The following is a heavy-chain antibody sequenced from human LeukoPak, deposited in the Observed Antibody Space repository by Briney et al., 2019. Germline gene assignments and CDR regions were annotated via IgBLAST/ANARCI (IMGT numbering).Heavy chain of an antibody. CDR1: GFTFSSYA. Sequence: GTSLRLSCAASGFTFSSYAIHWVRQAPGKGREGVAVISFDGTDAFYADSVKGRFTISRGNSKNTLYLQMNSLTSDDTAIYYCARDMSFAVSMVSPDYWGQRTLVTVSS. J-gene: IGHJ4*02. CDR2: ISFDGTDA. CDR3: ARDMSFAVSMVSPDY. D-gene: IGHD2-8*01. V-gene: IGHV3-30*04.